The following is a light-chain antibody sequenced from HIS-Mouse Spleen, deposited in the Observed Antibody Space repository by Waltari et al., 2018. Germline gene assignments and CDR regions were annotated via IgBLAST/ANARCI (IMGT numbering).Light chain of an antibody. J-gene: IGLJ3*02. CDR3: CSYAGSSTLV. V-gene: IGLV2-23*01. CDR2: EGS. Sequence: QSALTQPASVSGSPGQSITISCTGPSSDVGGYKLVYWYQQHPGKAPKLMIYEGSKRPSGVSNRFSGSKSGNTASLTISGLQAEDEADYYCCSYAGSSTLVFGGGTKLTVL. CDR1: SSDVGGYKL.